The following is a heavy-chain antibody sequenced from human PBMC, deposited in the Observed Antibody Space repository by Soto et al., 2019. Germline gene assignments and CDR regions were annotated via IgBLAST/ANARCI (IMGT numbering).Heavy chain of an antibody. V-gene: IGHV1-8*01. D-gene: IGHD6-13*01. Sequence: ASVKVSCKASGYTFTSYDINWVRQATGQGLEWMGWMNPNSGNTGYAQKFQGRVTMTRNTSISTAYMELSSLRSEDTAVYYCARGRTNSKFTAARWWFDPWGQGTQVTVSS. CDR2: MNPNSGNT. CDR1: GYTFTSYD. J-gene: IGHJ5*02. CDR3: ARGRTNSKFTAARWWFDP.